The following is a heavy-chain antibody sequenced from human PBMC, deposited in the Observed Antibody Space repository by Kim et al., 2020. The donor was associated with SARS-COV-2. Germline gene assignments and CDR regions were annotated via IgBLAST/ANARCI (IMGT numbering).Heavy chain of an antibody. Sequence: GGSLRLSCAASGFTFNNYAMNWVRQAPGKGLEWVSAISGSDGSTDYADSVKGRFTISGDKSKNTLYLQMNSLRAEDTAVYYCAKSRPEFQYFDSWGLGTLVTVSS. D-gene: IGHD3-10*01. CDR2: ISGSDGST. CDR1: GFTFNNYA. V-gene: IGHV3-23*01. CDR3: AKSRPEFQYFDS. J-gene: IGHJ4*02.